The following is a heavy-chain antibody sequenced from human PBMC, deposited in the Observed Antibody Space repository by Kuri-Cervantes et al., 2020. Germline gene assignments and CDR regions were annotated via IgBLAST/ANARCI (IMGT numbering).Heavy chain of an antibody. J-gene: IGHJ4*02. V-gene: IGHV1-2*02. CDR1: GYTFTSYG. D-gene: IGHD6-19*01. CDR2: INPNSGGT. CDR3: AREGDLFTASSEGSVDY. Sequence: ASVKVSCKASGYTFTSYGISWVRQAPGQGLEWMGWINPNSGGTNYAQKFQGRVTMTRDTSISTAYMELSRLRSDDTAVYYCAREGDLFTASSEGSVDYWGQGTLVTVSS.